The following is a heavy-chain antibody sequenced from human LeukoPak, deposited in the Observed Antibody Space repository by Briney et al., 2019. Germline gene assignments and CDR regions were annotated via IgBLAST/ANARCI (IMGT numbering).Heavy chain of an antibody. CDR2: MYYDGSS. CDR1: GGSINSGTFY. Sequence: SETLSLACTVSGGSINSGTFYWGWIRQPPGKGLEWIGSMYYDGSSYYNPSLKSRVTTSVDTSKNQFSLKLTSVTAADTAVYFCARRSDSGSDDGEDYFDYWGQGTLVTVSS. J-gene: IGHJ4*02. V-gene: IGHV4-39*01. CDR3: ARRSDSGSDDGEDYFDY. D-gene: IGHD1-26*01.